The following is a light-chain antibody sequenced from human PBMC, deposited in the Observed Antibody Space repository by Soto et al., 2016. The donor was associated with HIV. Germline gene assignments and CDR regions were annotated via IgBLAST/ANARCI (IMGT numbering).Light chain of an antibody. CDR2: KVS. Sequence: SISCRSSQSLVHSDGNTYLNWFRQRPGQSPRRLIYKVSNRDSGVPDRFGGSGSGTDFTLKISRVEAEDVGIYYCMQSLQTYTFGQGTKLEIK. J-gene: IGKJ2*01. V-gene: IGKV2-30*02. CDR1: QSLVHSDGNTY. CDR3: MQSLQTYT.